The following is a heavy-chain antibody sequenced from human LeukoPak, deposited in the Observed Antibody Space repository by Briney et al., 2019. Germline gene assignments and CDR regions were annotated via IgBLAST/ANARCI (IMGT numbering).Heavy chain of an antibody. D-gene: IGHD2-15*01. Sequence: GGSLRLSCAASGFTFSDYAMDWVRQALGRGLEWVSTISYSGGNTYHADPVKGRFTISRDNSKNTLYLQMNSLRAEDTAIYYCAKARYCSGGTCPEWFDPWGQGTLVTVSS. V-gene: IGHV3-23*01. CDR2: ISYSGGNT. CDR1: GFTFSDYA. CDR3: AKARYCSGGTCPEWFDP. J-gene: IGHJ5*02.